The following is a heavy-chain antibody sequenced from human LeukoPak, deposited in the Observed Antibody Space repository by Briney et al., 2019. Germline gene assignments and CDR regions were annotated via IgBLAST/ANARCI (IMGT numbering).Heavy chain of an antibody. J-gene: IGHJ6*02. Sequence: PSETLSLTCTVSGGSISSYYCSWVRQPPGKGLGWIGYIYYSGSTNYNPSLKSQVTISVDTSKNQFSLKLSSVTAADTAVYYCARALGRYCSGGSCYPAAGPRTRDYYYYYGMDVWGQGTTVTVSS. CDR2: IYYSGST. CDR1: GGSISSYY. CDR3: ARALGRYCSGGSCYPAAGPRTRDYYYYYGMDV. V-gene: IGHV4-59*08. D-gene: IGHD2-15*01.